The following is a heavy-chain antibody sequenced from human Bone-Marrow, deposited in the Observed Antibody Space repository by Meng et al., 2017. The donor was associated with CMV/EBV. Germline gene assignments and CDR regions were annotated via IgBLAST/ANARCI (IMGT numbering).Heavy chain of an antibody. V-gene: IGHV3-48*03. CDR1: GFSFSSYE. CDR3: ARALVRGVPYSDYYYYYGMVV. J-gene: IGHJ6*02. Sequence: GESLKISCAASGFSFSSYEMNWVRQAPGKGLEWVSYISSSGNTIYYADSVKGRFTISRDYAKNSLYLQMNSLRAEDTAVYYCARALVRGVPYSDYYYYYGMVVWGQGTTVTVSS. D-gene: IGHD3-10*01. CDR2: ISSSGNTI.